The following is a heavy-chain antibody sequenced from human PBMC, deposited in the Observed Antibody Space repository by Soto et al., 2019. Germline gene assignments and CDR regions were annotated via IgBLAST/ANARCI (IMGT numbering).Heavy chain of an antibody. CDR1: EFTFSSYA. CDR3: ARPIPRWSYHYGMDV. Sequence: QLVESGGRGVQPGRSLRLSCEASEFTFSSYAMHWVRQAPGRGLEWVALISFDGANEYYADSVKGRFIISRDNSKSMVYLQMKSLRPCETAILYCARPIPRWSYHYGMDVWGQGTTVTVSS. CDR2: ISFDGANE. V-gene: IGHV3-30-3*01. J-gene: IGHJ6*02. D-gene: IGHD2-15*01.